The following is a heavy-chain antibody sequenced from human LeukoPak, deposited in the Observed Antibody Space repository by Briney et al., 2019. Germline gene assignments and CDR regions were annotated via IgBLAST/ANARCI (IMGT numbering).Heavy chain of an antibody. CDR1: GFTFSSYA. Sequence: PGASLRLSCAASGFTFSSYAMSWVRQAPGKGLEWVSAISGSGGSTYYADSVKGRFTISRDNSENTLYLQMNSLRAEDTAVYYCAKKPVGRAAGYYFDYWGQGTLVTVSS. CDR2: ISGSGGST. V-gene: IGHV3-23*01. CDR3: AKKPVGRAAGYYFDY. J-gene: IGHJ4*02. D-gene: IGHD6-13*01.